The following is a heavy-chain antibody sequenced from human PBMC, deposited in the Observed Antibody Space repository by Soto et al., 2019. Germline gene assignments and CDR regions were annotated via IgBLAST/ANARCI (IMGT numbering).Heavy chain of an antibody. D-gene: IGHD1-1*01. CDR3: ARARGYTTGPHPYYSDS. CDR2: MNPYSGKT. V-gene: IGHV1-8*01. CDR1: GYTVTTYD. J-gene: IGHJ4*02. Sequence: GASVKVSCKVSGYTVTTYDINWVRQAPGQGLEWIGWMNPYSGKTAYAQKFRDRVTMTRDVSINTAHMELSGLKFEDSALYYCARARGYTTGPHPYYSDSWGQGTGETISS.